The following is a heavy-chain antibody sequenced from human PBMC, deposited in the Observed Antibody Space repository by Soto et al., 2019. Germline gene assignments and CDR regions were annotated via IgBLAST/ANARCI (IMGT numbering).Heavy chain of an antibody. CDR3: ARGVVVVVPAAMGCWFDP. V-gene: IGHV4-61*01. CDR2: IYYSGST. D-gene: IGHD2-2*01. CDR1: GGSVSSGSYY. J-gene: IGHJ5*02. Sequence: PSETLSLTCTVSGGSVSSGSYYWSWIRQPPGKGLEWIGYIYYSGSTNYNPSLKSRVTISVDTSKNQFSLKLSSVTAADTAVYYCARGVVVVVPAAMGCWFDPWGQGTLVTSPQ.